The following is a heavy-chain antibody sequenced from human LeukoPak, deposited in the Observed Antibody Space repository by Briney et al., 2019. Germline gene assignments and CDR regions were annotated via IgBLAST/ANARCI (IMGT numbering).Heavy chain of an antibody. Sequence: SETLSLTCTVSGGSISSGDYYWSWIRQPPGKGLEWIGYIYYSGSTNYNPSLKSRVTISVDTSKNQFSLKLSSVTAADTAVYYCARVGVLRFLEWLQGFDYWGQGTLVTVSS. V-gene: IGHV4-61*08. CDR2: IYYSGST. CDR1: GGSISSGDYY. D-gene: IGHD3-3*01. CDR3: ARVGVLRFLEWLQGFDY. J-gene: IGHJ4*02.